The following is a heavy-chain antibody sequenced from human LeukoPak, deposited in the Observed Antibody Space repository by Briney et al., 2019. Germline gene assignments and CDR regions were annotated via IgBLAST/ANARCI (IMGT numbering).Heavy chain of an antibody. V-gene: IGHV3-21*01. CDR3: ARQTATGVYDI. J-gene: IGHJ3*02. CDR2: ISSNSRSI. CDR1: GFTFSTYS. Sequence: GGSLRLSCAASGFTFSTYSMIWVRQAPGKGLEWVSYISSNSRSIKYADSVKGRFTISRDSAKNSLYLQMNSLIVEDTSVYSCARQTATGVYDIWGQGTRFTVSS. D-gene: IGHD2-8*01.